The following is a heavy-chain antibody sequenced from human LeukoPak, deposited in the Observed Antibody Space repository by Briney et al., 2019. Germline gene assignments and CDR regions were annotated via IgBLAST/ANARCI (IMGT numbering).Heavy chain of an antibody. CDR3: ARSITGTTFDY. Sequence: TSETLSLTCAVSGGSISSSNWWSWVRQPPGKGLEWIGEIYHSGSTNYNPSLKSRVTISVDTSKNQFSLKLSSVTAADTAVYYCARSITGTTFDYWGQGTLVTVSS. D-gene: IGHD1-20*01. CDR2: IYHSGST. V-gene: IGHV4-4*02. CDR1: GGSISSSNW. J-gene: IGHJ4*02.